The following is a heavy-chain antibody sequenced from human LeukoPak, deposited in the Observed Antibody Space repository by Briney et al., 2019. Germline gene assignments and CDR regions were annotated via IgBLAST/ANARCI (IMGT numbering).Heavy chain of an antibody. CDR1: GFTFSIYA. V-gene: IGHV3-30-3*01. CDR2: ISYDGSNK. J-gene: IGHJ4*02. CDR3: ARVRTGYYLYYFDY. D-gene: IGHD3/OR15-3a*01. Sequence: PGGSLRLSCAASGFTFSIYAMHWVRQAPGKGLEWVAVISYDGSNKYYADSVKGRFTISRDNSKNTLYLQMNSLRAEDTAVYYCARVRTGYYLYYFDYWGQGTLVTVSS.